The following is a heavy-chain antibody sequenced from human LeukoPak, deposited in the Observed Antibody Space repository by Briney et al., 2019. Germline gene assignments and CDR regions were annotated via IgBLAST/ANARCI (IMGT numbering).Heavy chain of an antibody. V-gene: IGHV3-30-3*01. J-gene: IGHJ4*02. CDR3: ARALLLDY. CDR2: ISYDGSNK. Sequence: GGSLRLSCAASGFTFSSYAMHWVRQAPGKGLEWVAVISYDGSNKYYADSVKGRFTISRDNSENTLYLQMNSLRAEDTAVYYCARALLLDYWGQGTLVTVSS. CDR1: GFTFSSYA.